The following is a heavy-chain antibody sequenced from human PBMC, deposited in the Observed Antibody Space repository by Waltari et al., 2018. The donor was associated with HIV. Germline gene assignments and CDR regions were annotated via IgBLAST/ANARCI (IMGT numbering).Heavy chain of an antibody. V-gene: IGHV3-66*01. CDR3: ASLPRAPDTGFGMDV. Sequence: VQVVESGGGLVLPGGSLRLSCEGSGFNIHGHYMSWVRQPPGKGLEWVAMIYNGGGTKYTDAVKGRFIISGDNSKNTILLQMNRLRIEDTAVYYCASLPRAPDTGFGMDVWGQGTTVTVSS. J-gene: IGHJ6*02. CDR2: IYNGGGT. D-gene: IGHD5-18*01. CDR1: GFNIHGHY.